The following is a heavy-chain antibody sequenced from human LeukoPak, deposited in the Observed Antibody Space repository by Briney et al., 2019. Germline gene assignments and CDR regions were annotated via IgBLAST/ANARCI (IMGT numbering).Heavy chain of an antibody. Sequence: PGGSLRLSCAASGFTFSSDRMHWVRHAPGKGLVWVSRINSDGSSTNYAHSVKGRFTISRDNPNNSLYLQMNTVTAADPAVFYCAREGSYGSRSYRAFDIWGQGTMVTVSS. V-gene: IGHV3-74*01. CDR3: AREGSYGSRSYRAFDI. CDR1: GFTFSSDR. J-gene: IGHJ3*02. D-gene: IGHD3-10*01. CDR2: INSDGSST.